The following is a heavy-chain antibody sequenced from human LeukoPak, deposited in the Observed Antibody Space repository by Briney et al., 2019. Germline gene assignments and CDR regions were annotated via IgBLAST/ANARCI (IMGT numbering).Heavy chain of an antibody. CDR1: GGSISSYY. CDR2: IYYSGST. J-gene: IGHJ4*02. CDR3: ARDRSSGWYGKYYFDY. Sequence: KPSETLSLTCTVSGGSISSYYWSWIRQPPGKGLEWVGEIYYSGSTNYNPSLKSRVTISVDTSKNQFSLKLSSVTAADTAVYYCARDRSSGWYGKYYFDYWGQGTLVTVSS. D-gene: IGHD6-19*01. V-gene: IGHV4-59*01.